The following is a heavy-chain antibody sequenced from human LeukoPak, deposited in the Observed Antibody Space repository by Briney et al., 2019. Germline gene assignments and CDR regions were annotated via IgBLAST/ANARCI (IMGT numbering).Heavy chain of an antibody. V-gene: IGHV4-38-2*02. Sequence: PSETLSLTCTVSGYSISSGYYWGWIRQPPGKGLEWIGSIYHSGSTYYNPSLKSRVTISVDTSKNQFSLKLSSVTAADTAVYYCARGRVVAASDAFDIWGQGTMVTVSS. CDR1: GYSISSGYY. CDR3: ARGRVVAASDAFDI. J-gene: IGHJ3*02. CDR2: IYHSGST. D-gene: IGHD2-15*01.